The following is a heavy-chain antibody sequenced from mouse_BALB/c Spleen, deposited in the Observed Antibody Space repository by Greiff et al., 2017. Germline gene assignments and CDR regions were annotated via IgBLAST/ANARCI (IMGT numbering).Heavy chain of an antibody. J-gene: IGHJ4*01. CDR2: IDTSDSYT. Sequence: VQLQQPGAELVMPGASVKMSCKASGYTFTDYWMHWVKQRPGQGLEWIGAIDTSDSYTSYNQKFKGKATLTVDESSSTAYMQLSSLTSEDSAVYYCARSGGNYSYYAMDYWGQGTSVTVSS. D-gene: IGHD2-1*01. V-gene: IGHV1-69*01. CDR3: ARSGGNYSYYAMDY. CDR1: GYTFTDYW.